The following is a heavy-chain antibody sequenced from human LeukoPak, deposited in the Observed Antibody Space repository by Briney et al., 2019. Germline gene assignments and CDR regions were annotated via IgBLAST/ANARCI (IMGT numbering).Heavy chain of an antibody. CDR3: ARGWGYCTNGVCPYGYRGTDY. V-gene: IGHV4-34*01. J-gene: IGHJ4*02. CDR1: GGSFSGYY. CDR2: INHSGST. Sequence: SETLSLTCAVYGGSFSGYYWSWIRQPPGKGLEWIGEINHSGSTNNNPSLKSRVTISVDTSKNQFSLKLSSVTAADTAVYYCARGWGYCTNGVCPYGYRGTDYWGQGTLVTVSS. D-gene: IGHD2-8*01.